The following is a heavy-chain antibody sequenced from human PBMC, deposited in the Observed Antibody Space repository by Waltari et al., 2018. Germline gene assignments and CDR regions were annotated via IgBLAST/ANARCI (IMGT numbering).Heavy chain of an antibody. J-gene: IGHJ2*01. CDR1: GGSINNSS. CDR3: ARGRSYCSGGTCYSDWWYFDL. V-gene: IGHV4-59*01. CDR2: IYGSGSI. D-gene: IGHD2-15*01. Sequence: QMQLQESGPGLVKPSETLSLTCTVSGGSINNSSSTWLRQTPGKGRDWIGCIYGSGSINYNPSLKSRVTISVDPSKKQISLNLTSVTAADTAVYHCARGRSYCSGGTCYSDWWYFDLWGRGTLVAVSS.